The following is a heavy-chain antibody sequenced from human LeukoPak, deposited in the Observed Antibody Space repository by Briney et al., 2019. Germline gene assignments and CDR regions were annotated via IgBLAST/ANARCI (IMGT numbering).Heavy chain of an antibody. D-gene: IGHD3-9*01. V-gene: IGHV3-23*01. CDR2: ISGSGGST. Sequence: GGSLRLSCAASGFTFSSYAMSWVRQAPGKGLEWVSAISGSGGSTYYADSVKGRFTISRDNSKNTPYLQMNSLRAEDTAVYYCAAEYYDILTGSNYYYGMDVWGQGTTVTVSS. CDR3: AAEYYDILTGSNYYYGMDV. CDR1: GFTFSSYA. J-gene: IGHJ6*02.